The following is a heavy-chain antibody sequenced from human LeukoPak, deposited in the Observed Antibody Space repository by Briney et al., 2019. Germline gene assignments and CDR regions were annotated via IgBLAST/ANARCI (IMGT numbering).Heavy chain of an antibody. CDR1: GFTFTNAW. CDR3: STLTSRGLSDS. CDR2: IKSKADGETI. V-gene: IGHV3-15*07. J-gene: IGHJ4*02. D-gene: IGHD1-20*01. Sequence: GGSLRLSCAASGFTFTNAWMNWVRQAPGKGPEWVGRIKSKADGETIDYAAPVKGRFTFSRDDSKNMLYLQMNSLKSEDTAVYYCSTLTSRGLSDSWGQGTLVTVSS.